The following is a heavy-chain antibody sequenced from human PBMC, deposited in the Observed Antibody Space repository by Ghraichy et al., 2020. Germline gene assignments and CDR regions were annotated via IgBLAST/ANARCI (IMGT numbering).Heavy chain of an antibody. D-gene: IGHD3-16*02. CDR3: AREPTVWETYRHYYYGLDV. V-gene: IGHV3-7*01. Sequence: GGSLRLSCAASGFTFSAYWMSWVRQAPGKGLEWVANVKQDGSEKYYVDSVKGRFTISRDNAKNSLYLQMNSLRVEDTAVYYCAREPTVWETYRHYYYGLDVWGQGTTVTVSS. CDR1: GFTFSAYW. CDR2: VKQDGSEK. J-gene: IGHJ6*02.